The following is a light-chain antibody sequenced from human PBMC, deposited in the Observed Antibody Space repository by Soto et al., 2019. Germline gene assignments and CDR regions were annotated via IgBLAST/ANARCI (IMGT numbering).Light chain of an antibody. Sequence: DLQVTQSPSSLSASVGDRVTITCRASQSITTFLNWYQQKPGNAPKLLIYAASSLQTGVPSRFSGSGSGTDFTLTISSLQREDFAVYYCQQRSDWPTFGGGTTVEIK. CDR3: QQRSDWPT. CDR1: QSITTF. V-gene: IGKV1-39*01. J-gene: IGKJ4*01. CDR2: AAS.